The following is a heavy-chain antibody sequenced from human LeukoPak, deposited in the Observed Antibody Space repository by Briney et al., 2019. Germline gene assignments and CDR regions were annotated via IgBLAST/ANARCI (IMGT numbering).Heavy chain of an antibody. CDR3: AKATSGSFMDFYGLAV. CDR2: ISYDGNNK. D-gene: IGHD1-26*01. J-gene: IGHJ6*02. V-gene: IGHV3-30*18. Sequence: GGSLRLSCAASGFTFNNYGMHWVRQAPGKGLEWVAVISYDGNNKYYEDSVKGRFTISRDNSKNTLFLQMNSLRTEDTAVYYCAKATSGSFMDFYGLAVWGQGTTVAVSS. CDR1: GFTFNNYG.